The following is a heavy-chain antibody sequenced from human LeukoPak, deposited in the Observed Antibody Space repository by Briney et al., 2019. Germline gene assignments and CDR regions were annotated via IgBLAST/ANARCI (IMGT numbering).Heavy chain of an antibody. J-gene: IGHJ4*02. CDR3: ARGGGDVYNVFDY. CDR1: GGSISSGGYY. D-gene: IGHD5-24*01. Sequence: TLSLTCTVSGGSISSGGYYWSWIRQHPGKGLEWIGYIYYSGRTHYNPSLKSRVTISVDTSKNQFSLKLSSVSAADTAVYYCARGGGDVYNVFDYWGQGTLVTVSS. CDR2: IYYSGRT. V-gene: IGHV4-31*03.